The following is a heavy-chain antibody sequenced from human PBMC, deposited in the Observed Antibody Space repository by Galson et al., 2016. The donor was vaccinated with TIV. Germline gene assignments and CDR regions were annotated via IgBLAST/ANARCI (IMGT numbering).Heavy chain of an antibody. CDR3: ARGSSTWFFDY. Sequence: TLSLTCNVSGGSISSYYWSWIRQPPGKELEWIGYFYYSGGTDYSPSLKSRVSISVDKSKNQFSLKLTSVTAADTAIYYCARGSSTWFFDYWGQGTLVTVSS. D-gene: IGHD6-13*01. V-gene: IGHV4-59*08. CDR1: GGSISSYY. CDR2: FYYSGGT. J-gene: IGHJ4*02.